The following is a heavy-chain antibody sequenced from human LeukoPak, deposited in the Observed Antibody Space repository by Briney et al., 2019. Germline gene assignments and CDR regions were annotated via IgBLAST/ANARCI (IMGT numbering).Heavy chain of an antibody. CDR2: IFFDGTMQ. CDR1: GFNFNNFA. CDR3: ARDPRGPIEYESSGRDTFDQ. V-gene: IGHV3-30*04. Sequence: QPGGPLRLSCAASGFNFNNFAMHWVRQAPGKGLEWVAVIFFDGTMQYYADSVKGRFTISRDNSKDTVYLQMNSLRAEDTAVYYCARDPRGPIEYESSGRDTFDQWGQGTLVTVSS. D-gene: IGHD3-22*01. J-gene: IGHJ4*02.